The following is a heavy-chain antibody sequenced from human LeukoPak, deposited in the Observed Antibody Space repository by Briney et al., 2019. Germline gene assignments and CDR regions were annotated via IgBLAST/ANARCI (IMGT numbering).Heavy chain of an antibody. CDR2: IHSSGST. CDR1: GGSVNGYY. D-gene: IGHD3-10*01. V-gene: IGHV4-59*02. CDR3: AKVASGGAKFDY. J-gene: IGHJ4*02. Sequence: PSETLSLTCTVFGGSVNGYYWSWIRQPPGKGLEWMAYIHSSGSTNYNPSLKSRLIASVDTSKNQFSLNVRSVTAADTAVYYCAKVASGGAKFDYWGQGTLVTVSS.